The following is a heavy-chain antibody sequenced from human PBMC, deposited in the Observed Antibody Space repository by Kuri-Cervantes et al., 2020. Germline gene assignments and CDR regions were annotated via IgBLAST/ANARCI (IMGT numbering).Heavy chain of an antibody. J-gene: IGHJ6*02. V-gene: IGHV3-7*03. Sequence: GGSLTLSCAASGFTFSSYWMSWVRQAPGKGLEGVANIKQDGSEKYYVDSVKGRFTISRDNAKNSLYLQMNSLRAEDTAVYYCARDSVVVVPAYYYYYGMDVWGQGTTVTVSS. CDR2: IKQDGSEK. D-gene: IGHD2-2*01. CDR3: ARDSVVVVPAYYYYYGMDV. CDR1: GFTFSSYW.